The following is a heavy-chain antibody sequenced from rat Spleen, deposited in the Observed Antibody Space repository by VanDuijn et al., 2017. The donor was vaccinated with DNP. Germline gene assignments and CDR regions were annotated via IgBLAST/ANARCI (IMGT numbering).Heavy chain of an antibody. CDR3: VKDSTYFFDY. J-gene: IGHJ2*01. V-gene: IGHV5-58*01. Sequence: EVELVETGGGLVQPGRSLKLSCVTSGFPFNNYWMYWIRRAPGKGLEWVASIKPDGGGADYSDSVKGRFTNSRYNAESTGYLLMNSLRSEDTATYYCVKDSTYFFDYWGQGVMVTVSS. CDR2: IKPDGGGA. CDR1: GFPFNNYW.